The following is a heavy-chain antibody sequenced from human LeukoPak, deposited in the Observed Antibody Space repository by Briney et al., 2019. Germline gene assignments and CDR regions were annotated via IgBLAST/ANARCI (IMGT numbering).Heavy chain of an antibody. CDR3: AREDLFRVV. V-gene: IGHV4-59*01. Sequence: PSETLSLTCTVSGGSISSYYWSCIRQPPGKGLEWIGYIYYSGSTNYNPSLKSRVTISVDTSKNQFSLKLSSVTAADTAVYYCAREDLFRVVWGQGTLVTVSS. D-gene: IGHD2-15*01. CDR2: IYYSGST. CDR1: GGSISSYY. J-gene: IGHJ4*02.